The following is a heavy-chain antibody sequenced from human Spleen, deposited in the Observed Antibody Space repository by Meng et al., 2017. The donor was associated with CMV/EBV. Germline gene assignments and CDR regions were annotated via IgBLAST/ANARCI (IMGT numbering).Heavy chain of an antibody. CDR1: GFTFSSYA. J-gene: IGHJ4*02. CDR3: IRHELGHSNTLVAY. D-gene: IGHD4-11*01. CDR2: IKQDGSEK. V-gene: IGHV3-7*03. Sequence: GGSLRLSCAASGFTFSSYAMSWVRQAPGKGLEWLANIKQDGSEKYYVDSVKGRFTISRDNAKNSLYLQMNSLKTEDTAVYYCIRHELGHSNTLVAYWGQGTLVTVSS.